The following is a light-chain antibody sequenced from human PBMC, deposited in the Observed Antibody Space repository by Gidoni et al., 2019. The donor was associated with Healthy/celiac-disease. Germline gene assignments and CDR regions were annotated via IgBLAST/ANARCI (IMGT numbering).Light chain of an antibody. V-gene: IGLV2-14*01. CDR1: SSYVGGYNY. Sequence: QSALTQPASMSGSPGPSITISCTGTSSYVGGYNYVSWYQQHPGKAPKLMIYEVSNRPSGVPDRFSGSKSGNTASLTISGLQAEDEADYYCSSYTSSSLKVFGGGTKLTVL. J-gene: IGLJ3*02. CDR3: SSYTSSSLKV. CDR2: EVS.